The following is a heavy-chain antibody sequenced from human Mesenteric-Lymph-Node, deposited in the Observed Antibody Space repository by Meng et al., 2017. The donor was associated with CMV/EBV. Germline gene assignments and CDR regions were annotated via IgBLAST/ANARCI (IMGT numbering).Heavy chain of an antibody. V-gene: IGHV3-11*01. CDR3: ARDRYCSSTSCYGTLDF. Sequence: FTFSDYYMSWIRQAPGKGLEWVSYISSSGSTIYYADSVKGRFTISRDNAKNSLYLQMNSLRAEDTALYYCARDRYCSSTSCYGTLDFWGQGTLVTVSS. D-gene: IGHD2-2*01. J-gene: IGHJ4*02. CDR2: ISSSGSTI. CDR1: FTFSDYY.